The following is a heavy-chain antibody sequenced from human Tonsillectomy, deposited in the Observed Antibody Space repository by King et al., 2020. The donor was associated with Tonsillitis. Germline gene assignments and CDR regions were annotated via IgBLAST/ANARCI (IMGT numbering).Heavy chain of an antibody. J-gene: IGHJ4*02. CDR3: SSAVAGADHILY. CDR1: GGSISSYY. D-gene: IGHD6-19*01. V-gene: IGHV4-59*01. Sequence: QLQESGPGLVKPSETLSLTCTVSGGSISSYYWTWIRQPPGKGLEWIGNIYYSGSANSNPSLKSRVTVSVDTSKNQFSLKLSSVTAADTAVYYCSSAVAGADHILYWGQGTLVTVSS. CDR2: IYYSGSA.